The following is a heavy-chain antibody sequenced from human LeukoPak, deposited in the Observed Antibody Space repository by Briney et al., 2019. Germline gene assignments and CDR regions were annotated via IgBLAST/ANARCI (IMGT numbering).Heavy chain of an antibody. V-gene: IGHV3-30-3*01. CDR1: GFTFSSYA. CDR3: ARDRHLLLWFGELLSPPDY. CDR2: ISYDGSNK. J-gene: IGHJ4*02. D-gene: IGHD3-10*01. Sequence: PGGSLRLSCAASGFTFSSYAMHWVRQAPGKGLEWVAVISYDGSNKYYADSVKGRFTISRDNSKNTLYLQMNSLRAEDTAVYYCARDRHLLLWFGELLSPPDYWGQGTLVTVSS.